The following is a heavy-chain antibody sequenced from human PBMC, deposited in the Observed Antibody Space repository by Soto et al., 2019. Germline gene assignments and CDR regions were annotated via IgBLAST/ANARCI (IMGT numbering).Heavy chain of an antibody. V-gene: IGHV3-11*01. CDR3: ASGTNGAFFVY. J-gene: IGHJ4*02. D-gene: IGHD2-8*01. CDR1: GFTFSDYY. Sequence: QVQLVESGGGLVKPGGSLRLSCAASGFTFSDYYLSWIRQAPGQGLEWVSYISSRSSTIFYAGSVKGRFTISRDNVKNSLYLQMNIRRAEDTAVYYCASGTNGAFFVYWGQGILVTVSS. CDR2: ISSRSSTI.